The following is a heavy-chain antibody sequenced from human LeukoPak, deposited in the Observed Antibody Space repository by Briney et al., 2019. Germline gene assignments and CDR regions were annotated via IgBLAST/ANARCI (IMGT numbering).Heavy chain of an antibody. D-gene: IGHD4-17*01. CDR3: AAGTHDYGDPRDAFDI. J-gene: IGHJ3*02. V-gene: IGHV1-58*02. Sequence: SVKVSCKASGFTFTSSAMQWVRQARGQRLEGIGWIVVGSGNTNYAQKFQERVTITRDMSTSTAYMELSSLRSEDTAVYYCAAGTHDYGDPRDAFDIWGQGTMVTVSS. CDR2: IVVGSGNT. CDR1: GFTFTSSA.